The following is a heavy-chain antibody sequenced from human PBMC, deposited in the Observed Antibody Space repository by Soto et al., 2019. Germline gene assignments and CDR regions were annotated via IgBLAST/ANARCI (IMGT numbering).Heavy chain of an antibody. CDR2: IIPIFGTA. CDR1: GGTFSSYA. D-gene: IGHD2-21*02. Sequence: GASVKVSCKASGGTFSSYAISWVRQAPGQGLEWMGGIIPIFGTANYAQKFQGRVTITADESTSTAYMELSSLRSEDTAVYYGARSIVVVTALDYWGQRNLVPVSS. CDR3: ARSIVVVTALDY. J-gene: IGHJ4*02. V-gene: IGHV1-69*13.